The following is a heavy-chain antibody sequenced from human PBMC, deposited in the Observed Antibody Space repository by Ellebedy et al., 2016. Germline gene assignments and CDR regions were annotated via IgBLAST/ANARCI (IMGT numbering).Heavy chain of an antibody. V-gene: IGHV3-30-3*01. CDR3: ARDWRGDGYNLED. CDR1: GFTFSSYA. CDR2: ISFDGSNK. D-gene: IGHD5-24*01. J-gene: IGHJ4*02. Sequence: GGSLRLSXAASGFTFSSYAMHWVRQAPGKGLEWVAVISFDGSNKYYADSVKGRFTISRDNSKNTVYLQMNSLRVEDTAVYYCARDWRGDGYNLEDWGQGTLVTVSS.